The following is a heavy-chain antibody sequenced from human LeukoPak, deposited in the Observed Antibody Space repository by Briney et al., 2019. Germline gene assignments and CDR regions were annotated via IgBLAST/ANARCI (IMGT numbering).Heavy chain of an antibody. CDR3: ARETLNYYDSSGYYAFDI. CDR1: GGSFSGYY. Sequence: SETLSLTCAVYGGSFSGYYWSWIRQPPGKGLEWIGEINHSGSTNYNPSLKSRVTISVDTSKNQFSLRLSSVTAADTAVYYCARETLNYYDSSGYYAFDIWGQGKMVTVSS. D-gene: IGHD3-22*01. V-gene: IGHV4-34*01. J-gene: IGHJ3*02. CDR2: INHSGST.